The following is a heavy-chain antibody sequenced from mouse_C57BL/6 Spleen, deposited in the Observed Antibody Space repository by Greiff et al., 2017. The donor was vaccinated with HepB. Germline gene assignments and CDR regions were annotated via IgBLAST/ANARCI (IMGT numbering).Heavy chain of an antibody. Sequence: VHVKQSGTVLARPGASVKMSCKTSGYTFTSYWMHWVKQRPGQGLEWIGAIYPGNSDTSYNQKFKGKAKLTAVTSASTAYMELSSLTNEDSAVYYCTRGVTTVVAPMDYWGQGTSVTVSS. CDR3: TRGVTTVVAPMDY. V-gene: IGHV1-5*01. CDR2: IYPGNSDT. J-gene: IGHJ4*01. D-gene: IGHD1-1*01. CDR1: GYTFTSYW.